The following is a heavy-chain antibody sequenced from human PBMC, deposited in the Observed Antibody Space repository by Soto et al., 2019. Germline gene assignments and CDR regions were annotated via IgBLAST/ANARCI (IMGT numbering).Heavy chain of an antibody. Sequence: ASVKVSCKASGYTFTSYGISWVRQAPGQGLEWMGWISAYNGNTNYAQKLQGRVTMTTDTSTSTAYMELRSLRSDDTAVYYCARDQGSGWYGSYYYGMDVWGQGTTVTV. D-gene: IGHD6-19*01. V-gene: IGHV1-18*01. J-gene: IGHJ6*02. CDR3: ARDQGSGWYGSYYYGMDV. CDR2: ISAYNGNT. CDR1: GYTFTSYG.